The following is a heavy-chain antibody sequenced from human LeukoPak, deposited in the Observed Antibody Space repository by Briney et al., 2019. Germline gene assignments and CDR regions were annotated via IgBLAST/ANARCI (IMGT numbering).Heavy chain of an antibody. CDR1: GFTVSSNY. Sequence: GGSLRLSCAASGFTVSSNYMSWVRQAPGKGLEWVSVLYSGGSTFYADSVKGRFTISRDNSKNTLYLQMNSLRVEDTAVYYCATHPTWGSVSDYWGQGTLVTVSS. J-gene: IGHJ4*02. V-gene: IGHV3-53*01. CDR3: ATHPTWGSVSDY. D-gene: IGHD7-27*01. CDR2: LYSGGST.